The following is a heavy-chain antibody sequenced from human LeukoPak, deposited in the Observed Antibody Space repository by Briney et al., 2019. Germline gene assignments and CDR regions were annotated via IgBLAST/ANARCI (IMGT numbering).Heavy chain of an antibody. D-gene: IGHD3-10*01. CDR3: ARDSGERGSGSYLIAY. CDR1: GYTFTDFF. J-gene: IGHJ4*02. CDR2: INPYSGAT. V-gene: IGHV1-2*02. Sequence: ASVKVSCKASGYTFTDFFIHWVRQAPGQGLEWMGWINPYSGATNYAKNFQGRVTMTRDTSISTAYMELSRLRSDDTAVYYCARDSGERGSGSYLIAYWGQGTLVTVSS.